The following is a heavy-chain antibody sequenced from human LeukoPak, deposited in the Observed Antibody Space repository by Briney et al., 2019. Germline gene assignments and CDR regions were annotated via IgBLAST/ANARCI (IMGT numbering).Heavy chain of an antibody. CDR1: GGSISSYY. J-gene: IGHJ6*03. CDR2: IYYSGST. Sequence: SETLSLTCTVSGGSISSYYWSWIRQPPGKGLEWIGYIYYSGSTNYNPSLKSQVTISVDTSKNQFSLKLSSVTAADTAVYYCARWSRGIAARYYYYYMDVWGKGTTVTVSS. D-gene: IGHD6-6*01. V-gene: IGHV4-59*08. CDR3: ARWSRGIAARYYYYYMDV.